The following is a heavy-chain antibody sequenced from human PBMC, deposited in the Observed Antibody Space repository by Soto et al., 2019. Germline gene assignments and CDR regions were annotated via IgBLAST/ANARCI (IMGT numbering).Heavy chain of an antibody. D-gene: IGHD3-10*01. CDR2: ISGSGGST. J-gene: IGHJ6*03. Sequence: GALRLSRAGSGFTLSSYALSLVRQAPGNGLEWVSAISGSGGSTYYADSVKGRFTISRDNSKNTLYLQMNSLRAEDTPVYYRAQAPDNSGRNYYYMDVWRKVHTVTVSS. CDR1: GFTLSSYA. CDR3: AQAPDNSGRNYYYMDV. V-gene: IGHV3-23*01.